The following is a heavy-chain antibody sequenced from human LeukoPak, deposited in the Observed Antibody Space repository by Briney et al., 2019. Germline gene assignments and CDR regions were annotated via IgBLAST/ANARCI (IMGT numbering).Heavy chain of an antibody. J-gene: IGHJ6*02. CDR1: GYTFTSYD. CDR3: ARDPGISDLYYYYYYGMDV. V-gene: IGHV1-18*01. CDR2: ISAYNGNT. D-gene: IGHD1-14*01. Sequence: ASVKVSCKASGYTFTSYDINWVRQATGQGLEWMGWISAYNGNTNYAQKLQGRVTMTTDTSTSTAYMELRSLRSDDTAVYYCARDPGISDLYYYYYYGMDVWGQGTTVTVSS.